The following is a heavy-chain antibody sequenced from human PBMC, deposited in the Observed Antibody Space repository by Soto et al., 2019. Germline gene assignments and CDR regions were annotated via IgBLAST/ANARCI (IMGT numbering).Heavy chain of an antibody. V-gene: IGHV4-31*03. CDR2: IYYSGST. D-gene: IGHD3-3*01. CDR3: ARWWSGSRQGFDP. Sequence: QVQLQESGPGLVKPSQTLSLTCTVSGGSISSGDYYWSWIRQHPGKGLEWIGYIYYSGSTYYNPSLKSRVTISVAPSQNPFSLTLTSVTAAAPAVYYCARWWSGSRQGFDPWGQGTLVTVSS. CDR1: GGSISSGDYY. J-gene: IGHJ5*02.